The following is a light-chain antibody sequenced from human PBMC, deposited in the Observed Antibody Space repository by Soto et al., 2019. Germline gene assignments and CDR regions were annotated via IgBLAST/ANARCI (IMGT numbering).Light chain of an antibody. V-gene: IGKV3-11*01. CDR3: QQRSNWPRTWT. CDR1: QSVSSD. CDR2: DAS. Sequence: EIVLTQSPATLSLSPGERATLSCMASQSVSSDLAWYQQKPGQAPRLLIYDASNSATGIPARFSGSGSGTDFTLTISSLEPEDFAVYYCQQRSNWPRTWTFGQGTKVEIK. J-gene: IGKJ1*01.